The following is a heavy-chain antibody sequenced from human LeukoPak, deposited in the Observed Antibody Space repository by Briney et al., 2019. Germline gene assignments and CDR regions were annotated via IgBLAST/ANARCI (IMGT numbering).Heavy chain of an antibody. CDR1: GFTFSDYY. J-gene: IGHJ5*02. CDR2: ISSSGSTI. D-gene: IGHD2-2*01. CDR3: ARVYCSSTSCYPGGWFDP. V-gene: IGHV3-11*04. Sequence: GGSLRLSCAASGFTFSDYYMSWIRQAPGKGLEWVSYISSSGSTIYYADSVKGRFTISRDNAKNSLYLQMNSLRAEDTAVYYCARVYCSSTSCYPGGWFDPWGQGTLVTVSS.